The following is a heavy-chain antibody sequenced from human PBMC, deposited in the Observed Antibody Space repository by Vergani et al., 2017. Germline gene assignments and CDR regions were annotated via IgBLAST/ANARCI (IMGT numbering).Heavy chain of an antibody. J-gene: IGHJ3*02. CDR1: GGSISSSSYY. Sequence: QLQLQESGPGLVKPSETLSLTCTVSGGSISSSSYYWGWIRQPPGKGLEWIGSIYYSGSTYYNPSLKSRVTISVDTSQNQFSLKLSSVTAADTAVYYCARFEATSGAFDIWGQGTMVTVSS. V-gene: IGHV4-39*07. D-gene: IGHD5-12*01. CDR2: IYYSGST. CDR3: ARFEATSGAFDI.